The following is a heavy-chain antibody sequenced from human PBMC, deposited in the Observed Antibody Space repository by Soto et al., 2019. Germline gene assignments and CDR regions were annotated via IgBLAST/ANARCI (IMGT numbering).Heavy chain of an antibody. V-gene: IGHV3-23*01. CDR1: GFTFSSYT. CDR3: AKGWCDY. J-gene: IGHJ4*02. CDR2: ISSSGGST. Sequence: EVQLLESGGGLVQPGGSLRLSCAASGFTFSSYTMSWVRQGPGKGLEWVSGISSSGGSTVYADSVKGRFTISRDNFKSPLYLQMNSLRAADTAVYYCAKGWCDYWGQGTPVTVSS. D-gene: IGHD2-8*02.